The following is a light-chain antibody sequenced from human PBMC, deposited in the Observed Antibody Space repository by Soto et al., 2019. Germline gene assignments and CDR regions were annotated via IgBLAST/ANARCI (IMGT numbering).Light chain of an antibody. CDR2: DTN. CDR1: SGSVSTGHF. CDR3: VLYMGGGTYV. V-gene: IGLV8-61*01. Sequence: QAVVTQEPSFSVSPGGTVTLTCGLSSGSVSTGHFPSWYQQTPGQAPRTLIYDTNSRSSGVPDRFSGSILGTKAALTITGAQADDESDYYCVLYMGGGTYVFGAGTKLTVL. J-gene: IGLJ1*01.